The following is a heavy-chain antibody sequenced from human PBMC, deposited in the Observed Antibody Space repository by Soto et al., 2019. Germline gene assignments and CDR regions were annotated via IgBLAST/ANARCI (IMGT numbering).Heavy chain of an antibody. CDR3: ARPVPEYDYDSSDPDAFDI. V-gene: IGHV1-8*01. J-gene: IGHJ3*02. CDR1: GYTFTSYD. CDR2: MNPNSGNT. D-gene: IGHD3-22*01. Sequence: ASVKVSCKASGYTFTSYDINWVRQATGQGLEWMGWMNPNSGNTGYAQKFQGRVTMTRNTSISTAYMELSSLRSEDTAVYYCARPVPEYDYDSSDPDAFDIWGQGTMVTVSS.